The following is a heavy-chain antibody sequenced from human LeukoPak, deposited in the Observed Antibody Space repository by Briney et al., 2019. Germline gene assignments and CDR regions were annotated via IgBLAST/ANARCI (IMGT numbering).Heavy chain of an antibody. Sequence: SETLSLTCTVSGYSIRSGFYWGWIRQSPGKGLEWIGNIYHSGITYYTPSLKSRVTISVDTSKNQFYLKLSSVTAADTAVYYCARDNDYVLFDIWGQGTMVTVSS. CDR3: ARDNDYVLFDI. D-gene: IGHD3-16*01. CDR1: GYSIRSGFY. V-gene: IGHV4-38-2*02. CDR2: IYHSGIT. J-gene: IGHJ3*02.